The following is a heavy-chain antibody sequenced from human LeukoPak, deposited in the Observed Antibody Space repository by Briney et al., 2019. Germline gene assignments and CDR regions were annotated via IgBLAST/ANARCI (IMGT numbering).Heavy chain of an antibody. Sequence: GESLKISCTGSEDTFTTYWIAWVRQMPGKGLEWMGIIYPGDSDTRYSPSFQGQVTISADKSISTAYLQWSSLKASDTAMYYCARLWRDSSGYGAFDIWGQGTMVTVSS. CDR3: ARLWRDSSGYGAFDI. J-gene: IGHJ3*02. CDR2: IYPGDSDT. CDR1: EDTFTTYW. D-gene: IGHD3-22*01. V-gene: IGHV5-51*01.